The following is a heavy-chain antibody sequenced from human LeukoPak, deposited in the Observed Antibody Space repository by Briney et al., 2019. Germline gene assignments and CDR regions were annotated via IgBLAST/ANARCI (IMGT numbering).Heavy chain of an antibody. CDR2: INPNSGGT. J-gene: IGHJ5*02. Sequence: ASVKVSCKASGYTFTGYYMHWVRQAPGQGLEWMGWINPNSGGTNYAQKFQGRVTMTRDTPISTAYMELSRLRSDDTAVYYCARRHYYDSSGYYLNWFDPWGQGTLVTVSS. CDR1: GYTFTGYY. D-gene: IGHD3-22*01. CDR3: ARRHYYDSSGYYLNWFDP. V-gene: IGHV1-2*02.